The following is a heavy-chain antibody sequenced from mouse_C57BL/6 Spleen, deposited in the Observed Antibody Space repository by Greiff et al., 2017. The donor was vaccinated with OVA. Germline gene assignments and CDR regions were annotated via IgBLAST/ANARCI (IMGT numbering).Heavy chain of an antibody. V-gene: IGHV2-6*01. J-gene: IGHJ3*01. CDR1: GFSLTSYG. Sequence: VQLQESGPGLVAPSQSLSITCTVSGFSLTSYGVDWVRQSPGKGLEWLGVIWGVGSTNYNSALKSRLSISKENSTSQVFLKMISLQTDDTAMYYCASVGNYEGFAYWGQGTLVTVSA. CDR2: IWGVGST. D-gene: IGHD2-1*01. CDR3: ASVGNYEGFAY.